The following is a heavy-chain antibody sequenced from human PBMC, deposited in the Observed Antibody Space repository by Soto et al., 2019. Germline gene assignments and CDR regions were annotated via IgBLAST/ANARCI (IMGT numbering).Heavy chain of an antibody. Sequence: QVQLVESGGGVVQPGSSLRLSCAASGFTFSDYGMHWVRQAPGKGLEWVAVISYDSTNKYYGDSVKGRFTISRDNSKNTLYPQMNSLRAEDRAVYYCAKDHGFDEFQLLYYSYYGLDVWGQGTTVTVSS. CDR3: AKDHGFDEFQLLYYSYYGLDV. CDR2: ISYDSTNK. CDR1: GFTFSDYG. D-gene: IGHD2-2*02. J-gene: IGHJ6*02. V-gene: IGHV3-30*18.